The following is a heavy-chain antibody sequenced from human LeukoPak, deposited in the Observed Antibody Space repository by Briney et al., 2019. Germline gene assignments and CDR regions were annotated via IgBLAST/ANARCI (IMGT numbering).Heavy chain of an antibody. CDR2: IYYSGST. CDR3: ARTRITIFGVVIPDAFDI. Sequence: PSETLSLTCTVSGGSISSYYWSWIRQPPEKGLEWIGYIYYSGSTNYNPSLKSRVTISVDTSKNQFSLKLSSVTAADTAVYYCARTRITIFGVVIPDAFDIWGQGTMVTVSS. J-gene: IGHJ3*02. CDR1: GGSISSYY. V-gene: IGHV4-59*01. D-gene: IGHD3-3*01.